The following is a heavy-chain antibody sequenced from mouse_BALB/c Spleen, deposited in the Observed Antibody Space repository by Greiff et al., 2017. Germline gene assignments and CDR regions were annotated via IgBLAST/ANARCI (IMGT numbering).Heavy chain of an antibody. CDR2: ISNGGGST. J-gene: IGHJ4*01. D-gene: IGHD2-4*01. Sequence: EVQGVESGGGLVQPGGSLKLSCAASGFTFSSYTMSWVRQTPEKRLEWVAYISNGGGSTYYPDTVKGRFTISRDNAKNTLYLQMSSLKSEDTAMYYCARRNDYGYAMDYWGQGTSVTVSS. CDR3: ARRNDYGYAMDY. CDR1: GFTFSSYT. V-gene: IGHV5-12-2*01.